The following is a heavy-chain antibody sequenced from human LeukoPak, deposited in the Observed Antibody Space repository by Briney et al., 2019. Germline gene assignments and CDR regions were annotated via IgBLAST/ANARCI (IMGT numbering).Heavy chain of an antibody. CDR1: GYSISSGYY. V-gene: IGHV4-38-2*02. CDR3: ARECSSTTCYTRSFDP. J-gene: IGHJ5*02. D-gene: IGHD2-2*02. Sequence: SETLSLTCIVSGYSISSGYYWGWIRQPPGKGLEWIGNLYHSGSTYYNPSLRSRATISGDTSKNQFSLSLSSVTAADTAVYYCARECSSTTCYTRSFDPWGQGTLVAVSS. CDR2: LYHSGST.